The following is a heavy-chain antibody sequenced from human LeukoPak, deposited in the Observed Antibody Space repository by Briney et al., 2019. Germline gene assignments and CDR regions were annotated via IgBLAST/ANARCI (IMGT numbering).Heavy chain of an antibody. CDR2: MNPNSGNT. CDR1: GYSFTSYD. V-gene: IGHV1-8*01. Sequence: ASVTVSCTASGYSFTSYDINWVRQATGQGLEWMGWMNPNSGNTGYAQKFQGRVIMTRDTSMSTAYMELSSLRSEDTAVYYCARWISRYGMDVWGQGTTVTVSS. CDR3: ARWISRYGMDV. J-gene: IGHJ6*02. D-gene: IGHD2-2*01.